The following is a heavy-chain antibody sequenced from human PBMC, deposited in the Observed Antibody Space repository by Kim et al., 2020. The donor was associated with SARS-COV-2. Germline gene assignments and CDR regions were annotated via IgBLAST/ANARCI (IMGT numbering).Heavy chain of an antibody. J-gene: IGHJ4*02. CDR2: ITPNGGST. CDR1: GYTFTSNH. D-gene: IGHD2-21*02. CDR3: ARDREGDWTFDY. V-gene: IGHV1-46*01. Sequence: ASVKVSCKASGYTFTSNHMHWVRQAPGQGLEWMGMITPNGGSTNYAQKFQGSVTMTRDTSTSTVYMELSSLRSEDTAVYYCARDREGDWTFDYWGQGTLATVSS.